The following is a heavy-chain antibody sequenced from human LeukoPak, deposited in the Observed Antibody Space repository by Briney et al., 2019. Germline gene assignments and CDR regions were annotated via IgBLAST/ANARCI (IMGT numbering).Heavy chain of an antibody. CDR1: GGSMSDYY. D-gene: IGHD3-10*01. J-gene: IGHJ4*02. V-gene: IGHV4-4*07. CDR2: FYSSGST. Sequence: KPSETQSLTCTVSGGSMSDYYWSWIRQPAGKGLEWIGRFYSSGSTNYNPSLKSRVTISVDTSKNQFSLKLSSVTAADTAVYYCARGTSLYGSGSYYRNWGQGTLVTVSS. CDR3: ARGTSLYGSGSYYRN.